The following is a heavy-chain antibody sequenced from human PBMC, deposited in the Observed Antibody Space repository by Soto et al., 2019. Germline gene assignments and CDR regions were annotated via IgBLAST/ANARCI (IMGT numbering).Heavy chain of an antibody. J-gene: IGHJ4*02. Sequence: GGSLRLSCAASGFTFSSYAMGWVRQGPGKGLEWVAVVSIGGSTHYADSVRGRFTISRDNSNNTLSLQMNSLTAEDTAVYFCAKRRGAGGHFDYWGQGALVTVSS. CDR2: VSIGGST. V-gene: IGHV3-23*01. D-gene: IGHD2-15*01. CDR1: GFTFSSYA. CDR3: AKRRGAGGHFDY.